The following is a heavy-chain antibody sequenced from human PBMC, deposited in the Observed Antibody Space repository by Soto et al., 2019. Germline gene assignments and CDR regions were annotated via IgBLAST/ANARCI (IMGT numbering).Heavy chain of an antibody. CDR2: INHSGST. Sequence: SETLSLTCAVYGGSFSGYYWSWIRQPPGKGLEWIGEINHSGSTNYNPSLKSRVTISVDTSKNQFSLKLGSVTAADTAVYYCARSGLTGYFPYYYGMDVWGQGTTVTVSS. CDR1: GGSFSGYY. V-gene: IGHV4-34*01. D-gene: IGHD3-9*01. CDR3: ARSGLTGYFPYYYGMDV. J-gene: IGHJ6*02.